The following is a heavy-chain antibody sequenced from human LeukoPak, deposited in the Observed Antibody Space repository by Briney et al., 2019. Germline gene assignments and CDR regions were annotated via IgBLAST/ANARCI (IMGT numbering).Heavy chain of an antibody. CDR1: GFTFSSYG. D-gene: IGHD3-3*01. CDR3: ARDGYDFWSGWNYYYYMDV. CDR2: IRYDGSNK. Sequence: PGGSLRLSCAASGFTFSSYGMHWVRQAPGKGLEWVAFIRYDGSNKFYADSVKGRFTISRDNSKNTLYLQMNSLRAEDTAVYYCARDGYDFWSGWNYYYYMDVWGKGTTVTVSS. J-gene: IGHJ6*03. V-gene: IGHV3-30*02.